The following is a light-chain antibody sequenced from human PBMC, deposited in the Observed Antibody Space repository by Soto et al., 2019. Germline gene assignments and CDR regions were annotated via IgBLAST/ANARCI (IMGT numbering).Light chain of an antibody. CDR3: GTRDSSRTGHV. CDR2: DNI. CDR1: DCNIGVNY. V-gene: IGLV1-51*01. Sequence: QSVLTQPPSVSAAPGQKVSISCSGSDCNIGVNYVSWYQQLPGTAPALLIYDNIQRPSGIPAPFSGSTSGTSATLVITGLHPADEADYYCGTRDSSRTGHVFGTGTKGTVL. J-gene: IGLJ1*01.